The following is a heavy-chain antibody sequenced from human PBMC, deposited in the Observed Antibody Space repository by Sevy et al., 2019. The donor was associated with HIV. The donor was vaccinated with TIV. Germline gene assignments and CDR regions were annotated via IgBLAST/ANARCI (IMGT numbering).Heavy chain of an antibody. CDR1: GYNFY. CDR2: VTPNSGAT. Sequence: ASVKVSCKASGYNFYIHWVRQAPGQGLEWMGRVTPNSGATTYAQRFQGRVAMTMDTSISTAYMELSGLKSDDTAIYYCAGQSLGWYNWFYPWGQGTLVTVSS. CDR3: AGQSLGWYNWFYP. J-gene: IGHJ5*02. D-gene: IGHD6-19*01. V-gene: IGHV1-2*06.